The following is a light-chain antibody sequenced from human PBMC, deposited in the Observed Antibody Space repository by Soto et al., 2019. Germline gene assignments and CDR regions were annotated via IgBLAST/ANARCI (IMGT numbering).Light chain of an antibody. CDR3: QQYGSSPKT. CDR1: QSVSSSF. V-gene: IGKV3-20*01. CDR2: GAS. Sequence: EIVLTQYPGTLSFSPGERATLSCRASQSVSSSFLAWYQQKPGQAPRLLIYGASSRAADIPDRFSGSGSGTDCTVTISRLEPEYFAVYYCQQYGSSPKTVGQGTEVDIK. J-gene: IGKJ1*01.